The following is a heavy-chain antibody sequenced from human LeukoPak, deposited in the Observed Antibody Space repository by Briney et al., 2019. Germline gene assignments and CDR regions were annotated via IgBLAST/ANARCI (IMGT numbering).Heavy chain of an antibody. J-gene: IGHJ4*02. D-gene: IGHD6-19*01. CDR3: ARAGNSGWYTY. Sequence: GGSLRLSCAASGFTLSSYSMNWVRQAPGKGLEWVSSISSSSSYIYYADSVKGRFTISRDNAKNSLYLQMNSLRAEDTAVYYCARAGNSGWYTYWGQGTLVTVSS. CDR2: ISSSSSYI. CDR1: GFTLSSYS. V-gene: IGHV3-21*01.